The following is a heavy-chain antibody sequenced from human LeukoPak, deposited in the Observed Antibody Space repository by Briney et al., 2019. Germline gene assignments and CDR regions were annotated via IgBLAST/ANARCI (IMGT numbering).Heavy chain of an antibody. CDR1: GFTFSNYA. CDR2: ISSSAHKI. V-gene: IGHV3-23*01. CDR3: AGRITGYSSGYVF. Sequence: PGGSLRLSCVGSGFTFSNYAMSWVRQAPGKGLDWVSVISSSAHKIRYADSVRGRFTISRDNSENTVYLQMNNLRGEDTAIYYCAGRITGYSSGYVFWGQGTLVTVSS. J-gene: IGHJ4*02. D-gene: IGHD5-18*01.